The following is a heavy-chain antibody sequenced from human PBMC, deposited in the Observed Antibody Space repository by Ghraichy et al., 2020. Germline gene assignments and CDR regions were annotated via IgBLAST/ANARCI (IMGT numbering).Heavy chain of an antibody. D-gene: IGHD3-10*01. CDR2: INPNSGGT. J-gene: IGHJ4*02. CDR3: AREPQVRGVMNVGGY. Sequence: ASVKVSCKASGYTFTGYYMHWVRQAPGQGLEWMGWINPNSGGTNYAQKFQGRVTMTRDTSISTAYMELSRLRSDDTAVYYCAREPQVRGVMNVGGYWGQGTLFTVSS. V-gene: IGHV1-2*02. CDR1: GYTFTGYY.